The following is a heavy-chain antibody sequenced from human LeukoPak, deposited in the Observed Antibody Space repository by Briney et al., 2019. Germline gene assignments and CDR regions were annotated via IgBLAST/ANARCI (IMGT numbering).Heavy chain of an antibody. CDR3: AREISGERTYYFDY. V-gene: IGHV3-11*01. CDR2: ISSSGSTI. D-gene: IGHD1-26*01. Sequence: GGSLRLSCAASGFTFSDYYMSWIRQAPGKGLEWVSYISSSGSTIYYADSVKGRFTISRDNAKNSLYRQMNSLRAEDTAVYYCAREISGERTYYFDYWGQGTLVTVSS. J-gene: IGHJ4*02. CDR1: GFTFSDYY.